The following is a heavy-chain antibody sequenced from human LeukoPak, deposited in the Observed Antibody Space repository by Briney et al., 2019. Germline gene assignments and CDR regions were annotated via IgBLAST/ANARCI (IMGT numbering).Heavy chain of an antibody. CDR3: ASDSYYYYDSSGYYGY. CDR2: IYYSGST. CDR1: GGSISSSSYY. D-gene: IGHD3-22*01. Sequence: SETLSLTCTVSGGSISSSSYYWGWIRQPPGKGLEWIGSIYYSGSTYYNPSLKSRVTISVDTSKSQFSLKLSSVTAADTAVYYCASDSYYYYDSSGYYGYWGQGTLVTVSS. J-gene: IGHJ4*02. V-gene: IGHV4-39*07.